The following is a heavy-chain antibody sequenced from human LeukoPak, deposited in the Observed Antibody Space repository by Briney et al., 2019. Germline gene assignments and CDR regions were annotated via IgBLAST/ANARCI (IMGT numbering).Heavy chain of an antibody. CDR1: GYTFTSYY. V-gene: IGHV1-46*01. CDR2: INPSGGST. D-gene: IGHD3-22*01. CDR3: ARDGSPHVSMTVVTSPDY. J-gene: IGHJ4*02. Sequence: GASVKVSCKAPGYTFTSYYMHWVRQAPGQGLEWMGIINPSGGSTSYAQKFQGRVTMTRDTSTSTVYMELSSLRSEDTAVYYCARDGSPHVSMTVVTSPDYWGQGTLVTVSS.